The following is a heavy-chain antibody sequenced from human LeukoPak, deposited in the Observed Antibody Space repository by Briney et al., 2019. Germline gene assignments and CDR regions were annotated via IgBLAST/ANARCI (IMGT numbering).Heavy chain of an antibody. CDR1: GFTFSNAW. CDR2: IKSKTDGGTT. J-gene: IGHJ4*02. D-gene: IGHD4-17*01. V-gene: IGHV3-15*01. Sequence: GGSLRLSCAASGFTFSNAWMSWVRQAPGKGLEWAGRIKSKTDGGTTDYAAPVKGRFTISRDDSKNTLYLQMNSLKTEDTAVYYCTTSTTVTTGDYWGQGTLVTVSS. CDR3: TTSTTVTTGDY.